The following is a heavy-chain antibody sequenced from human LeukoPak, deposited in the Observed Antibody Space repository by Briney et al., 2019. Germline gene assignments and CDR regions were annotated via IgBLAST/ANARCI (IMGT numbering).Heavy chain of an antibody. V-gene: IGHV4-4*07. CDR3: ARVRSNHFDY. CDR1: GGSISSYY. J-gene: IGHJ4*02. CDR2: IYHSGST. Sequence: PSETLSLTCTVSGGSISSYYWSWIRQPAGKGLEWIGSIYHSGSTYYNPSLKSRVTISVDTSKNQFSLKLSSVTAADTAVYYCARVRSNHFDYWGQGTLVTVSS. D-gene: IGHD2-2*01.